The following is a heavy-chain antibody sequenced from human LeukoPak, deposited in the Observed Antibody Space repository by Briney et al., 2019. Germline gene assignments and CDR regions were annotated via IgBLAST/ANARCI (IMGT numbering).Heavy chain of an antibody. Sequence: GGSLRLSCVASGFTFSSYWMNWVRQAPGKGLEWVSYISSSGSTIYYADSVKGRFTISRDNAKNSLYLQMNSLRAEDTAVYYCANIFFSGFGELSHYFDYWGQGTLVTVSS. D-gene: IGHD3-10*01. CDR1: GFTFSSYW. J-gene: IGHJ4*02. V-gene: IGHV3-48*03. CDR3: ANIFFSGFGELSHYFDY. CDR2: ISSSGSTI.